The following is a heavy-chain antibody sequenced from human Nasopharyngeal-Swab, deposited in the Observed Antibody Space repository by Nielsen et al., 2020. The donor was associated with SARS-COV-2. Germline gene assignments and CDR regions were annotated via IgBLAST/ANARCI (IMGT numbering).Heavy chain of an antibody. CDR3: ARGGGLGYYDFWSGYSQTSDAFDI. CDR1: GGSISSYY. D-gene: IGHD3-3*01. J-gene: IGHJ3*02. V-gene: IGHV4-59*01. Sequence: SETLSLTCTVSGGSISSYYWSWIRQPTGKGLEWIGYIYYSGSTNYNPSLKSRVTISVDTSKNQFSLKLSSVTAADTAVYYCARGGGLGYYDFWSGYSQTSDAFDIWGQGTMVTVSS. CDR2: IYYSGST.